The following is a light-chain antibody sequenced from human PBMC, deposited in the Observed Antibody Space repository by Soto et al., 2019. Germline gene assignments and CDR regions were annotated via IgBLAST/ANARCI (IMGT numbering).Light chain of an antibody. CDR1: SSNIGSAY. Sequence: QAVVTQPPSASGTPGQTVTISCSGSSSNIGSAYIYWYQHLPGTAPKLLIYSNNQRPSGVPDRFSGSKSGTSASLAISGLQSEDEADYYCAAWDDSLNGWVFGGGTKLTVL. V-gene: IGLV1-44*01. J-gene: IGLJ3*02. CDR3: AAWDDSLNGWV. CDR2: SNN.